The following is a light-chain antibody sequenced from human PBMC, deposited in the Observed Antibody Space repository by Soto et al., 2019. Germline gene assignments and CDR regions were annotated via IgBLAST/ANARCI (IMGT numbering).Light chain of an antibody. Sequence: IVLTQSPGTLSLSPGERATLSCRASQSVSTNQLAWYQQKPGQTPRLLIYDASTRATGIPGSFSGSGSGTEFTLTISSLQPDDFATYYCQHYNSYSEAFAQGTKVDI. V-gene: IGKV3-15*01. CDR3: QHYNSYSEA. CDR1: QSVSTN. J-gene: IGKJ1*01. CDR2: DAS.